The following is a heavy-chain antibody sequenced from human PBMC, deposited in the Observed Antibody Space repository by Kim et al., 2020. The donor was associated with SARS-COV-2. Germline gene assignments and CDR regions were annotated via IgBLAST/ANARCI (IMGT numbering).Heavy chain of an antibody. CDR3: ARRAYGDYHYYYYGMDV. V-gene: IGHV4-39*01. Sequence: HKSRVTISVNTSKNQFSLKLSSVTAADTAVYYCARRAYGDYHYYYYGMDVWGQGTTVTVSS. D-gene: IGHD4-17*01. J-gene: IGHJ6*02.